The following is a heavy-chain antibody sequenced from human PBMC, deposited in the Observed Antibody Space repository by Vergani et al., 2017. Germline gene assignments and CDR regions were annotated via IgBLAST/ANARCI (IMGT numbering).Heavy chain of an antibody. CDR2: IYPGDSDT. J-gene: IGHJ4*02. Sequence: EVQLVQSGAEVKKPGESLKISCKGSGYSFTSYWIGWVRQMPGKGLEWMGIIYPGDSDTRYSPSFQGQVTISADQSLSTAYLQWSSLKASDTAMYYCARFKGYDSSGYNWGMDYWGQGTLVTVSS. V-gene: IGHV5-51*01. D-gene: IGHD3-22*01. CDR3: ARFKGYDSSGYNWGMDY. CDR1: GYSFTSYW.